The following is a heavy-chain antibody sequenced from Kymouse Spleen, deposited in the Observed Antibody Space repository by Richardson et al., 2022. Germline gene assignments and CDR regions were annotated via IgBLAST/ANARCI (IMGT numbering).Heavy chain of an antibody. D-gene: IGHD3-3*01. CDR1: GGSFSGYY. J-gene: IGHJ4*02. CDR3: ARGRDFWSGYYVFDY. CDR2: INHSGST. Sequence: QVQLQQWGAGLLKPSETLSLTCAVYGGSFSGYYWSWIRQPPGKGLEWIGEINHSGSTNYNPSLKSRVTISVDTSKNQFSLKLSSVTAADTAVYYCARGRDFWSGYYVFDYWGQGTLVTVSS. V-gene: IGHV4-34*01.